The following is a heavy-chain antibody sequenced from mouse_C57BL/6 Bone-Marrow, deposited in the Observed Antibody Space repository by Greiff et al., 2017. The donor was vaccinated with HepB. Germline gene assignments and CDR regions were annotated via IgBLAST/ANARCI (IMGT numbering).Heavy chain of an antibody. V-gene: IGHV1-81*01. CDR2: IYPRSGNT. CDR1: GYTFTSYG. D-gene: IGHD4-1*01. J-gene: IGHJ4*01. Sequence: QVQLQQSGAELARPGASVKLSCKASGYTFTSYGISWVKQRTGQGLEWIGEIYPRSGNTYYNEKFKGKATLTADKSSSTAYMELRSLTSEDSAVYFCARSGSNRTYYAMDYWGQGTSVTVSS. CDR3: ARSGSNRTYYAMDY.